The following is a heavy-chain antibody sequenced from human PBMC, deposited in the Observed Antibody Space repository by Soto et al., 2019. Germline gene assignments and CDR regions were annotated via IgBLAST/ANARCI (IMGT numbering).Heavy chain of an antibody. D-gene: IGHD6-19*01. Sequence: GGSLGLPCAASGFTLDDYGMTGVRQAQGKGLKWVSGINWNGGSTGYADSVKGRFTISRDNAKNSLYLQMNSLRAEDTALYHCARVFHQWLVTNHYYYMDVWGKGTTVTVSS. CDR3: ARVFHQWLVTNHYYYMDV. V-gene: IGHV3-20*01. CDR1: GFTLDDYG. CDR2: INWNGGST. J-gene: IGHJ6*03.